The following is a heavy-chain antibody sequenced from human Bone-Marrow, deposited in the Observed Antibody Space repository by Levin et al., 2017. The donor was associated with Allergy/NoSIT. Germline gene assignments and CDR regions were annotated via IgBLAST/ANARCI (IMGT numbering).Heavy chain of an antibody. CDR2: ISWNSGSI. V-gene: IGHV3-9*01. Sequence: GGSLRLSCAASGFTFDDYAMHWVRQAPGKGLEWVSGISWNSGSIGYADSVKGRFTISRDNAKNSLYLQVNSLRAEDTALYYCAKDRGEQLATYYYYYGMDVWGQGTTVTVSS. J-gene: IGHJ6*02. CDR1: GFTFDDYA. D-gene: IGHD6-6*01. CDR3: AKDRGEQLATYYYYYGMDV.